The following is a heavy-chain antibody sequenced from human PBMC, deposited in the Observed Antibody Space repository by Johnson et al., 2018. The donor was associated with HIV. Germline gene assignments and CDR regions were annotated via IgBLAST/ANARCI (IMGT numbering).Heavy chain of an antibody. D-gene: IGHD1-26*01. CDR1: GFTFDEYG. J-gene: IGHJ3*02. Sequence: QVQLVESGGGLVKPGGSLRLSCAASGFTFDEYGLSWVRQAPGKGLEWVAVISYDGSNKYYADSVKGRFTISRDNSKNTLYLQMNSLRAEDTAVYYCATFGGGSFHAFDIWGQGTMVTVSS. CDR3: ATFGGGSFHAFDI. CDR2: ISYDGSNK. V-gene: IGHV3-30*03.